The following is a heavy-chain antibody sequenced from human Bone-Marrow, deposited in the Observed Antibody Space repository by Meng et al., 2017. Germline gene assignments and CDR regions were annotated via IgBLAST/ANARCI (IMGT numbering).Heavy chain of an antibody. Sequence: GESLKISCAASGFTFSSDAISWGRQAPGKGLEWVSAISGSGGSTYYADSVTGRFTISRDNSKNTLYLQMNSLRAEDTAVYYCAKDPSSYCSSTSCYAGDYWGQGTLVTVSS. CDR3: AKDPSSYCSSTSCYAGDY. J-gene: IGHJ4*02. CDR1: GFTFSSDA. V-gene: IGHV3-23*01. D-gene: IGHD2-2*01. CDR2: ISGSGGST.